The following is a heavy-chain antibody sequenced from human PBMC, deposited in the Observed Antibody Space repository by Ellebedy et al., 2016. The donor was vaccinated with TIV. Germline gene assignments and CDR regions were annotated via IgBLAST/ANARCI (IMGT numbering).Heavy chain of an antibody. D-gene: IGHD3-16*01. CDR3: TRTVQLTFYMNV. J-gene: IGHJ6*03. CDR1: GSSLIDYH. CDR2: VYHTGTT. V-gene: IGHV4-59*08. Sequence: GSLRLSCSVSGSSLIDYHWSWIRQSPRTGLEWIGTVYHTGTTIYNHSLQSRVTISVDTSKNQFPLKLTSVAAEDTAVYYCTRTVQLTFYMNVWGRGTSVTV.